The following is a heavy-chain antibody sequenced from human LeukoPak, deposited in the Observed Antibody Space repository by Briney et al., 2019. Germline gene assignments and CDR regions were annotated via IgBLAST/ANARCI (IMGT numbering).Heavy chain of an antibody. CDR2: IKQDGSEK. CDR1: GITFSRYW. J-gene: IGHJ4*02. D-gene: IGHD2-2*01. CDR3: ARGGQSSSGFWID. V-gene: IGHV3-7*01. Sequence: GGSLTLTCAGSGITFSRYWMTWVRQAPGKGPEWVATIKQDGSEKYYVDSVKGRFTISRDNTKNSLYLQVNTLRAEDTAVYYCARGGQSSSGFWIDWGQGTRVTVSS.